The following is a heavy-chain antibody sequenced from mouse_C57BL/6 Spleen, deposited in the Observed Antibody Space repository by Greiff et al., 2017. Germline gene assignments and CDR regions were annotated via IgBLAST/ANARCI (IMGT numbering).Heavy chain of an antibody. V-gene: IGHV5-17*01. CDR2: ISSGSSTI. D-gene: IGHD2-2*01. CDR3: ARWGYYGNDGAMDY. CDR1: GFTFSDYG. Sequence: EVQGVESGGGLVKPGGSLKLSCAASGFTFSDYGMHWVRQAPEKGLEWVAYISSGSSTIYYADTVKGRFTISRDNAKNTLFLQMTSLRSEDTAMYFCARWGYYGNDGAMDYWGQGTSVTVSA. J-gene: IGHJ4*01.